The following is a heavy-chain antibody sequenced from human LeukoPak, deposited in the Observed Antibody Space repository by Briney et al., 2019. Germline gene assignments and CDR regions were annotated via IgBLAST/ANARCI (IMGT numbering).Heavy chain of an antibody. J-gene: IGHJ4*02. CDR3: AKICGYDYALFDY. CDR1: GSTFSSYA. D-gene: IGHD5-12*01. V-gene: IGHV3-23*01. Sequence: GGSLRLSCAASGSTFSSYAMSWVRQAPGKGLEWISAISGSGGSTYYADSVKGRFTISRDNSKNTLYLQMNSLRAEDTAVYYCAKICGYDYALFDYWGQGTLVTVSS. CDR2: ISGSGGST.